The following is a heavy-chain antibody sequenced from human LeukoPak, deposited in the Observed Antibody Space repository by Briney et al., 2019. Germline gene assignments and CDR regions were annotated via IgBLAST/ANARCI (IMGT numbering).Heavy chain of an antibody. J-gene: IGHJ4*02. D-gene: IGHD2-2*02. V-gene: IGHV4-34*01. Sequence: SETLSLTCAVYGGSFSGYYWSWIRQPPGKGLEWIGSIYYSGSTYYNPSLKSRVTISVDTSKNQFSLKLSSVTAADTAVYYCARQSGLYRDYWGQGTLVTVSS. CDR2: IYYSGST. CDR1: GGSFSGYY. CDR3: ARQSGLYRDY.